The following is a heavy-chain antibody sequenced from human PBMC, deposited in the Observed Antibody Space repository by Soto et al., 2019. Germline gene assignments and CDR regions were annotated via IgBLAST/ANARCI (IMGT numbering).Heavy chain of an antibody. CDR1: GFTVSSNY. J-gene: IGHJ5*02. CDR3: ARNGDSSDYRGWFDP. D-gene: IGHD3-22*01. CDR2: LYSGGTT. Sequence: EVQLVESGGGLVQPGGSLRLSCAASGFTVSSNYMSWVRQAPGKGLEWVSVLYSGGTTYYADSVKGRFTISRDNSKNTLYLQINSLRAEDTAVYYCARNGDSSDYRGWFDPWGQGTLVTVSS. V-gene: IGHV3-66*01.